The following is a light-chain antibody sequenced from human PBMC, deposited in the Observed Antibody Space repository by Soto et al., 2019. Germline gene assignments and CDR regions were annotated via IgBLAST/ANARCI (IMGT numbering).Light chain of an antibody. J-gene: IGLJ1*01. V-gene: IGLV1-44*01. Sequence: QSALTQPPSASGTPGQKVTISCSGSSSNIGSNTVNWYQQLPGTAPKLLIYSNNQRPSGVPDRFSGSKSGTSASLAISGLQSEDEADYYCAAWDDNLKARYVFGTGTKVTVL. CDR2: SNN. CDR3: AAWDDNLKARYV. CDR1: SSNIGSNT.